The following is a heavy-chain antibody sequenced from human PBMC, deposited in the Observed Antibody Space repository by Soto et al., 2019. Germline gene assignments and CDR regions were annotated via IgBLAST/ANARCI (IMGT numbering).Heavy chain of an antibody. CDR1: GFSLSTSGVG. D-gene: IGHD3-10*02. CDR3: AHVFTSLAPFDA. Sequence: QITLKESGPTLVKPTQTLTLTCTFSGFSLSTSGVGVGWIRQPPGKALEWLGFIYWDEDKRYSPSLKSRLTIXKXXSTSQVALTLTTMDPVDTATYYCAHVFTSLAPFDAWGQGTLVTVSA. J-gene: IGHJ4*02. V-gene: IGHV2-5*02. CDR2: IYWDEDK.